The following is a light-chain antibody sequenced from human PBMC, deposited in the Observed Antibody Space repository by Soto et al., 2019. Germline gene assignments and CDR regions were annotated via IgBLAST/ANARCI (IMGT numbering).Light chain of an antibody. V-gene: IGKV2D-29*02. J-gene: IGKJ5*01. CDR2: EVS. CDR3: MQSRQRPPT. CDR1: QSLLHITGESF. Sequence: VMTQPPPSLSVAPGQPASISCKSSQSLLHITGESFLFWYLQKPGQSQQLLIYEVSTRVSGVPDRFSGSGSGKDFTLEISRVETDDVGIYYRMQSRQRPPTFGQGTRLEIK.